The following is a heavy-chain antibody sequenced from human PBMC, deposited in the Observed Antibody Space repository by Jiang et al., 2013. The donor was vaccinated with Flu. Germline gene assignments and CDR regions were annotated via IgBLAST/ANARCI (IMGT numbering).Heavy chain of an antibody. CDR2: IDYRGST. CDR1: GTFIISGSNF. D-gene: IGHD3-3*01. J-gene: IGHJ4*02. V-gene: IGHV4-31*03. CDR3: ARDALRSGYSDL. Sequence: GLVKPSQTLSLTCSVSGTFIISGSNFWSWIRQSPGRGLEWIGHIDYRGSTYYNPSLKNRVTMSVDTFKNKFSLILTSVTVADTALYFCARDALRSGYSDLWGQGDLLTVSS.